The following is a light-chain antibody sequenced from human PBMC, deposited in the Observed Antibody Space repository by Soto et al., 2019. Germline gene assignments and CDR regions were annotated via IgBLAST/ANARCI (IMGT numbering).Light chain of an antibody. J-gene: IGKJ4*01. CDR1: QSVSTY. Sequence: EIVMTQSPAALSVSPGERATLSCRASQSVSTYLAWYQQKPGQAPRLLIYDASNRATDIPARFSGSGSGTDFTLTISSLEPEDFAVYYCQQRSNWPTFGGGTKVDIK. V-gene: IGKV3-11*01. CDR3: QQRSNWPT. CDR2: DAS.